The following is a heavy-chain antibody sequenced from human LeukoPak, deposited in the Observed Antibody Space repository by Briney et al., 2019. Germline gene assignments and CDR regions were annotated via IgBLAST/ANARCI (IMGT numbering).Heavy chain of an antibody. D-gene: IGHD3-10*01. J-gene: IGHJ5*02. Sequence: SETLSLTCTVSGYSISSGYYWGWIRQPPGKGLEWIGSIYHSGSTYYNPSLKSRVTISVGTSKNQFSLKPSSVTAADTAVYYCARDGRLLTMVPVDPCGHGTLVTVSS. V-gene: IGHV4-38-2*02. CDR2: IYHSGST. CDR1: GYSISSGYY. CDR3: ARDGRLLTMVPVDP.